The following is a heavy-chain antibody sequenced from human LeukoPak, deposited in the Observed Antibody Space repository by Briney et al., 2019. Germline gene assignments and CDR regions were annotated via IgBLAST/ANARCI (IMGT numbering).Heavy chain of an antibody. Sequence: AETLSLTCKVSGVSISSHYWSWIRQPPGKGLEWVGGIYYSGSTNYNPSLNSRVTISLGTSKNQFSLNLRSVTAADTAVYYCARDDRSGYSTLGYWGQGTLVTVSS. CDR2: IYYSGST. D-gene: IGHD3-22*01. J-gene: IGHJ4*02. V-gene: IGHV4-59*11. CDR3: ARDDRSGYSTLGY. CDR1: GVSISSHY.